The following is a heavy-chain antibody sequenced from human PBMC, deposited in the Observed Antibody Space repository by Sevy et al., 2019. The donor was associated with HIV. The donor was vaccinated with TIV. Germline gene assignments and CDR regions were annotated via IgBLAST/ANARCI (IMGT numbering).Heavy chain of an antibody. D-gene: IGHD3-3*01. CDR1: GGSFSGYY. V-gene: IGHV4-34*01. CDR2: INHSGST. Sequence: SETLSLTCAVYGGSFSGYYRSWIRQPPGKGLEWIGEINHSGSTNYNPSLKSRVTISVDTSKNQFSLMLSSVTAADTAVYYCARVRFFRYGMDVWGQGTTVTVSS. J-gene: IGHJ6*02. CDR3: ARVRFFRYGMDV.